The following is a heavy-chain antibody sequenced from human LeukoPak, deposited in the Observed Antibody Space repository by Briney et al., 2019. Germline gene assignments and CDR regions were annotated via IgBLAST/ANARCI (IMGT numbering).Heavy chain of an antibody. Sequence: GGSLRLSCAASGFTFSSYDMSWVRQAPGKGLEWVSVIYRGGDTYYADSVKGRFTISRDDSKNTVYLQMNRLRVEDTAFYFCAKNTILVATENWGQGTLVTVSP. CDR1: GFTFSSYD. CDR2: IYRGGDT. J-gene: IGHJ4*02. D-gene: IGHD5-12*01. CDR3: AKNTILVATEN. V-gene: IGHV3-53*01.